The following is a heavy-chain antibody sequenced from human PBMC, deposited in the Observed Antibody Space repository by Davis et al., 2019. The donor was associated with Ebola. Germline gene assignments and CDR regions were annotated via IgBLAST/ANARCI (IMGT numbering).Heavy chain of an antibody. V-gene: IGHV1-2*04. CDR3: ARDREYYDFWSGYYSYYYYGMDV. J-gene: IGHJ6*02. Sequence: AASVKVSCKASGYTFTGYYMHWVRQAPGQGLEWMGWINPNSGGTNYAQKFQGWVTMTRDTSISTAYMELSRLRSDDTAVYYCARDREYYDFWSGYYSYYYYGMDVWGQGITVTVSS. D-gene: IGHD3-3*01. CDR1: GYTFTGYY. CDR2: INPNSGGT.